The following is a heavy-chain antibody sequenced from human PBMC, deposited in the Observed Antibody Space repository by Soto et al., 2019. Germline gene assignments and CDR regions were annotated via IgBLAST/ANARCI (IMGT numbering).Heavy chain of an antibody. CDR2: ISGSGGST. CDR3: AKGKDWLPHTEDAFDI. D-gene: IGHD3-9*01. CDR1: GFTFSSFD. J-gene: IGHJ3*02. Sequence: EVQLLESGGGLVQPGGSLRLSCAASGFTFSSFDMSWVRQAPGKGLEWVSAISGSGGSTYYADSVKGRFTIFRDNSKNPLYLQMNSLRAEDTAVYYCAKGKDWLPHTEDAFDIWGQGTLVTVSS. V-gene: IGHV3-23*01.